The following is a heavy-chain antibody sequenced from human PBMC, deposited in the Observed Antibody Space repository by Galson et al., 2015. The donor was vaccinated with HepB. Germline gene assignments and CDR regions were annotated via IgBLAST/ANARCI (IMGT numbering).Heavy chain of an antibody. V-gene: IGHV1-2*04. CDR1: GYTFTGYY. J-gene: IGHJ4*02. CDR3: ARDFIPHGAAAAGGY. CDR2: INPNSGGT. Sequence: SVKVSCKASGYTFTGYYMHWVRRAPGQGLEWMGWINPNSGGTNYAQKFQGWVTMTRDTSISTAYVELSRLRSDDTAVYYCARDFIPHGAAAAGGYWGQGTLVTVSS. D-gene: IGHD6-13*01.